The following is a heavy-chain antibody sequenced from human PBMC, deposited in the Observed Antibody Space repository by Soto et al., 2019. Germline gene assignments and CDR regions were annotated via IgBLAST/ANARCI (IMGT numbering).Heavy chain of an antibody. J-gene: IGHJ4*02. V-gene: IGHV3-33*01. Sequence: GGSLRLSCAASGFTFSSYGMHWVRQAPGKGLEWVAVIWYDGSNKYYADSVKGRFTISRDNSKNTLYLQMNSLRAEDTAVYYCARDPQSYGYGDTYYFDYWGQGTLVTVSS. CDR2: IWYDGSNK. D-gene: IGHD5-18*01. CDR1: GFTFSSYG. CDR3: ARDPQSYGYGDTYYFDY.